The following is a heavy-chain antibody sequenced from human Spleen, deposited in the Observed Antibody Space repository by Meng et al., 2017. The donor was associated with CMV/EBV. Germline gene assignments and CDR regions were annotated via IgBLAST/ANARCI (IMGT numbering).Heavy chain of an antibody. CDR3: AKSRVATIGDYFDN. Sequence: GESLKISCVASGLTFSNYALTWVRQAPGKGLEWVSIISPSGLTSYADSVKGRSTISRDDSKNTLYLQMNSLRTEDAATYYCAKSRVATIGDYFDNWGQGTLVTVSS. CDR1: GLTFSNYA. D-gene: IGHD5-12*01. J-gene: IGHJ4*02. CDR2: ISPSGLT. V-gene: IGHV3-23*01.